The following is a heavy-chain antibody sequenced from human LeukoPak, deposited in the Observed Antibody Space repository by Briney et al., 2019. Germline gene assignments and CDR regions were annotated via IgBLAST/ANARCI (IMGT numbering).Heavy chain of an antibody. CDR2: IRSKADSYAT. CDR1: GFTFSGSF. D-gene: IGHD1-7*01. CDR3: TRQAMGTGTTDY. Sequence: PGGSLRLSCAASGFTFSGSFIHWVRQASGKGLEWVGRIRSKADSYATGYAASVRGRFIISRDDSKNTAYLQMNSLKTEDTAVYYCTRQAMGTGTTDYWGPGTLVTVSS. V-gene: IGHV3-73*01. J-gene: IGHJ4*02.